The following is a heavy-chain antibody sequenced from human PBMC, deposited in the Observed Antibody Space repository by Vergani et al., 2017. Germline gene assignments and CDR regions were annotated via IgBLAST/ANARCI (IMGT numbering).Heavy chain of an antibody. Sequence: QVKLQESGPGLLKPSQTLSLTCTVSGESIRSGSHYWSWIRQPAGKGPEWIGHIHTGGSTDLNPSFKSRVSISVDTSESQFSLKLNSVTVADTAVYYCARSRPYCTRGSCPAIWGQGTLVTGSS. V-gene: IGHV4-61*02. J-gene: IGHJ4*02. CDR2: IHTGGST. CDR1: GESIRSGSHY. D-gene: IGHD2-8*01. CDR3: ARSRPYCTRGSCPAI.